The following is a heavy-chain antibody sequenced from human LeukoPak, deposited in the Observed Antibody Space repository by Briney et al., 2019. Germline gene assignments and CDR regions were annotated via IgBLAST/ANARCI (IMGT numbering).Heavy chain of an antibody. D-gene: IGHD4-11*01. CDR2: INPNTAGT. CDR3: ATSAGDYRAGHYYYMGV. V-gene: IGHV1-2*02. Sequence: GASVKASCKASGYTFTGYYFHWVRQAPGQGLEWMGWINPNTAGTNYAQKFLGGVTLTWDTSISTAYMELNRLTSDDTAVYYCATSAGDYRAGHYYYMGVWGKGTSVTVSS. J-gene: IGHJ6*03. CDR1: GYTFTGYY.